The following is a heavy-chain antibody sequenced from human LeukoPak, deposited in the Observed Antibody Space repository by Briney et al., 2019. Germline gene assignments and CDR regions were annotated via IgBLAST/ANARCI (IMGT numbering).Heavy chain of an antibody. Sequence: SETLSLTCTVSGGSISSYYWSWIRQPPGKGLEWIGYIYYSGSTNYNPSLKSRVTISVDTSKNQFSLKLSSVTAADTAVYYCARTLKYYYDSSGYFDYWGQGTWSPSPQ. J-gene: IGHJ4*02. V-gene: IGHV4-59*01. CDR3: ARTLKYYYDSSGYFDY. D-gene: IGHD3-22*01. CDR2: IYYSGST. CDR1: GGSISSYY.